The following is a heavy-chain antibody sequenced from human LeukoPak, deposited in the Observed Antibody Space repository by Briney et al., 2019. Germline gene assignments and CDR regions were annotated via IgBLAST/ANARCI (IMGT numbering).Heavy chain of an antibody. Sequence: ASVKVSCKASGYTFTRYNIHWVRQAPGQGLEWMGIINPTDGSAGFAQKFQGRVTMTRDMSTSTVYMEVRSLRSEDTAVYYCARGHGSGYTNCFDPWGQGTLVTVSS. D-gene: IGHD3-10*01. CDR2: INPTDGSA. CDR3: ARGHGSGYTNCFDP. J-gene: IGHJ5*02. V-gene: IGHV1-46*01. CDR1: GYTFTRYN.